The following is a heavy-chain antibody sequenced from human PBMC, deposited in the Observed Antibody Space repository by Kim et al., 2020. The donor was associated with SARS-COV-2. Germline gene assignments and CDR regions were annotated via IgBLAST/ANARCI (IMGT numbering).Heavy chain of an antibody. V-gene: IGHV1-46*03. J-gene: IGHJ5*02. CDR3: ARGTWGGGGWGYGSGQYNRFDP. CDR1: GYTFTSSH. Sequence: ASVKVSCKASGYTFTSSHIQWVRQAPGQGLEWVGIINPSGGSATYAQKLQGRVTMTSDTSAGTVYMELSSLRSEDTALYYCARGTWGGGGWGYGSGQYNRFDPGGQGTLVTVSS. CDR2: INPSGGSA. D-gene: IGHD3-10*01.